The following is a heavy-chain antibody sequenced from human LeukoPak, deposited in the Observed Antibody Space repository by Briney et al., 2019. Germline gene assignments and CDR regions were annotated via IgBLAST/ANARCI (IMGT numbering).Heavy chain of an antibody. CDR3: AKDSSYDSSGYMY. V-gene: IGHV3-30*18. CDR2: ISHDGSNK. J-gene: IGHJ4*02. Sequence: GGSLRLSCAVSGFTFSNYGMHWVRQAPGKGLEWVAVISHDGSNKYYADSVKGRFTISRDNPKNTLYLQMNSLRAEDTAVHYCAKDSSYDSSGYMYWGQGTLVTVSS. CDR1: GFTFSNYG. D-gene: IGHD3-22*01.